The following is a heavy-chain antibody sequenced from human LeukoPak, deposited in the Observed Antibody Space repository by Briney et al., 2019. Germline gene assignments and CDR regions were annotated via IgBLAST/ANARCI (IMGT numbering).Heavy chain of an antibody. CDR3: ARGGVLRFLEHLDY. Sequence: ASVKVSCKASGDTFSSYYMHWVRQAPGQGPEWMGIINPSGGSTTYAQKFQGRVTMTRDTSTSTVYMELSSLRSEDTAVYYCARGGVLRFLEHLDYWGQGTLVTVSS. J-gene: IGHJ4*02. V-gene: IGHV1-46*01. CDR2: INPSGGST. CDR1: GDTFSSYY. D-gene: IGHD3-3*01.